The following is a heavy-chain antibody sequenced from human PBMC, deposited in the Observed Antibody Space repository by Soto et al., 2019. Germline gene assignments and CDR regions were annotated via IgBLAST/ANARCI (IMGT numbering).Heavy chain of an antibody. CDR3: ARHKAGVRQYDTIGYYPCDY. CDR1: GYSFISYW. V-gene: IGHV5-51*01. D-gene: IGHD3-22*01. J-gene: IGHJ4*02. Sequence: EVQLVQSGAEVKKPGESVKISCKGSGYSFISYWVGWVRQMPGKGLEWMGIIYPGDSDTRYSPSFQCQVTISVDRPSSTAYLQWSSLKAADTAMDYCARHKAGVRQYDTIGYYPCDYWGQGSLVTVSS. CDR2: IYPGDSDT.